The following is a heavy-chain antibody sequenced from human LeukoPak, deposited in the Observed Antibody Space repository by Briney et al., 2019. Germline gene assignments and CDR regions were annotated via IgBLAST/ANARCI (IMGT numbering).Heavy chain of an antibody. D-gene: IGHD5-18*01. Sequence: PSETLSLTCTVSGGSISSGDYYWSWIRQPPGKGLEWIGYIYYSGSTYYNPSLKSRVTISVDTSKNQFSLKLSSVTAADTAVYYCARVEAGGSSGYCAWGQGTLVTVSS. V-gene: IGHV4-30-4*08. J-gene: IGHJ5*02. CDR1: GGSISSGDYY. CDR3: ARVEAGGSSGYCA. CDR2: IYYSGST.